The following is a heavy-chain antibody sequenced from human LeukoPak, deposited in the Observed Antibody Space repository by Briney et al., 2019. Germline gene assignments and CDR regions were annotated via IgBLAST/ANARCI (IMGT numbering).Heavy chain of an antibody. CDR1: GFTFSSYS. CDR2: ISSSSSYI. D-gene: IGHD6-13*01. V-gene: IGHV3-21*01. CDR3: ARDGKSSSWYDY. Sequence: GGSLRLSCAASGFTFSSYSMNWVRQAPGKGLEWVSSISSSSSYIYYADSVKGRFTISRDNAKNSLYLQMNSLRAEDTAVYYCARDGKSSSWYDYWGRGTLVTVSS. J-gene: IGHJ4*02.